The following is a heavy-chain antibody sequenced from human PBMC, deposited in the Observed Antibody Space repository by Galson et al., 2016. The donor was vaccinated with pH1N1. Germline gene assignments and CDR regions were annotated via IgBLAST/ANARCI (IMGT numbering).Heavy chain of an antibody. CDR3: AKSLLRTSTTTDYYELDV. V-gene: IGHV3-23*01. J-gene: IGHJ6*02. CDR1: GFTFSSYA. D-gene: IGHD4-17*01. Sequence: SLRLSCAASGFTFSSYAMTWVRQAPGKGLEWVSATSGSGGHTYYADSVKGRLTISRDNSKNTLFLQMNSRRAEDTAVYYCAKSLLRTSTTTDYYELDVWGQGTTVTVSS. CDR2: TSGSGGHT.